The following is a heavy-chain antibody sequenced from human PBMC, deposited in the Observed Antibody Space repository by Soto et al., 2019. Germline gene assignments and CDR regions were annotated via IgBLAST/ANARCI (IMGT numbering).Heavy chain of an antibody. CDR2: IYYSGST. D-gene: IGHD4-17*01. CDR3: ARRYGVYFDY. Sequence: PSETLSVTCTVSGGSISSYDLSWIRQPPGKGLEWIGYIYYSGSTNYNPSLKSRVTISVDTSKNQFSLKLSSVTAADTAVYYCARRYGVYFDYWGQGTLVTVSS. CDR1: GGSISSYD. J-gene: IGHJ4*02. V-gene: IGHV4-59*08.